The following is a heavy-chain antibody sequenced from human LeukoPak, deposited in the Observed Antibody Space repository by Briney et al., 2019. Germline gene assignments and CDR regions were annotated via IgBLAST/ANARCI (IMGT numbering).Heavy chain of an antibody. D-gene: IGHD2-21*01. CDR1: GFTFSTYG. CDR3: AKDQKRDSGYYAMDV. V-gene: IGHV3-30*18. J-gene: IGHJ6*02. CDR2: ISYDGGNE. Sequence: GGSLRLSCAASGFTFSTYGMHWVRQAPGKGLERVAIISYDGGNEYYADSVKGRFTISRDNSKSTLHLQMNSLRAEDSAVFYCAKDQKRDSGYYAMDVWGQGTTVTVSS.